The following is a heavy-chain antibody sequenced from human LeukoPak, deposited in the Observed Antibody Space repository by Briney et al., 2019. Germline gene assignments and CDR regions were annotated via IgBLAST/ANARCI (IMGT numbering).Heavy chain of an antibody. CDR1: GFTLSSYG. V-gene: IGHV3-30*18. D-gene: IGHD4-23*01. J-gene: IGHJ6*02. Sequence: GRSLRLSCAASGFTLSSYGMHWVRQAPGKWLEWVAAIPYAGSNKYYVDSVKGRFTISRDNSKNTLYLQMNSLRAEDTAVYYCAKDSLRWSYFYYGMDVWGQGTTVTVSS. CDR2: IPYAGSNK. CDR3: AKDSLRWSYFYYGMDV.